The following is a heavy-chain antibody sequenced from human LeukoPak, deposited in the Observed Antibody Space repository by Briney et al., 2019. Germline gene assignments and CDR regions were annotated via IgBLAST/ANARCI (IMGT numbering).Heavy chain of an antibody. Sequence: GESLKISCKGSEYSFTSYWIGWVRQMPGKGLEWMGIIYPGDSDTRYSPSFQGQVTIVADKSINTTYLQWSSLKVSDSAIYYCARHLGHYGGSDTWGQGTLVTVSS. J-gene: IGHJ5*02. CDR2: IYPGDSDT. V-gene: IGHV5-51*01. CDR1: EYSFTSYW. CDR3: ARHLGHYGGSDT. D-gene: IGHD4-23*01.